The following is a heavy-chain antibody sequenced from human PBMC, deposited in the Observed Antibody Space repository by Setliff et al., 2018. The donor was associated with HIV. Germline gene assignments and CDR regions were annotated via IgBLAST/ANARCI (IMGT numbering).Heavy chain of an antibody. CDR3: ARLLNGYNSYDYYYMDV. CDR1: GYSFSNYW. D-gene: IGHD5-12*01. V-gene: IGHV5-51*01. J-gene: IGHJ6*03. CDR2: VYPGDSDT. Sequence: GESLKISWKGSGYSFSNYWIGWVRQMPGKGLEWMGIVYPGDSDTRYSPSFEGQVTISADKSISTDYLQWSSLKASDSAMYYCARLLNGYNSYDYYYMDVWGKGTTVTVSS.